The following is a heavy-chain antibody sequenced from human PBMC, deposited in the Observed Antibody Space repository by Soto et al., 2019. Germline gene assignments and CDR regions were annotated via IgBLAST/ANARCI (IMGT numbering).Heavy chain of an antibody. D-gene: IGHD3-16*01. CDR3: AEGVYYYYVWGRSDYYGMDV. V-gene: IGHV3-30*18. CDR1: GFTFSSYG. J-gene: IGHJ6*02. CDR2: ISYDGSNK. Sequence: QVQLVESGGGVVQPGRSLRLSCAASGFTFSSYGMHWVRQAPGKGLERVAVISYDGSNKYYADSVKGRFTISRDNSKNTLYLQMNSLRAEDTAVDYCAEGVYYYYVWGRSDYYGMDVWGQGTTVTVSS.